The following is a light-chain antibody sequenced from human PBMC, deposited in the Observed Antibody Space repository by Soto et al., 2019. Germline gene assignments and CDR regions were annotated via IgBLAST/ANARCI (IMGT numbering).Light chain of an antibody. CDR2: KAS. Sequence: DIDMAQAPSTLSASLGGIVTITCRASQTISTWLAWYQQKPGKAPNLLIYKASSLESGVPPRFSGSGSGTEFTLTISSLQPDDFATYYCQQYHSYSWTFGQGTKVDIK. CDR1: QTISTW. J-gene: IGKJ1*01. V-gene: IGKV1-5*03. CDR3: QQYHSYSWT.